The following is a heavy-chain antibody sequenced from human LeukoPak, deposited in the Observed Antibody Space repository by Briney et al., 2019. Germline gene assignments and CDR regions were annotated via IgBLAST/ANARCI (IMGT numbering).Heavy chain of an antibody. Sequence: GGSLRLSCAASGFTVRNNYMNWVRQAQGKGLEWVSFIYGGSSTYYADSVKGRFTISRDSSKNTLYLQMNSVRAEDTAVYYCARTVGGVFDYWGQGTLVTVSS. CDR3: ARTVGGVFDY. V-gene: IGHV3-66*01. D-gene: IGHD1-26*01. CDR1: GFTVRNNY. J-gene: IGHJ4*02. CDR2: IYGGSST.